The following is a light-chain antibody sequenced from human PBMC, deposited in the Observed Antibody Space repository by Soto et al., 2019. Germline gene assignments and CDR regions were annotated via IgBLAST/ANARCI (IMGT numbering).Light chain of an antibody. CDR2: AAS. CDR3: QKYNSAPA. J-gene: IGKJ1*01. Sequence: DIQMTQSPSSLSASVGDRVTITCRASQGISNYLAWYLQKPGKVPKLLIYAASTLQSGVPSRFSGSGSGTDFTLTISSLQPEDVATYYCQKYNSAPAFGQGTKVEIK. V-gene: IGKV1-27*01. CDR1: QGISNY.